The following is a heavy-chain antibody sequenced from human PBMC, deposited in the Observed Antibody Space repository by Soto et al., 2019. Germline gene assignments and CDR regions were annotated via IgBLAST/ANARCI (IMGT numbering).Heavy chain of an antibody. CDR2: IIPIFGTA. CDR1: GGTFSSYA. V-gene: IGHV1-69*01. Sequence: QVQLVQSGAEVKKPGSSVKVSCKASGGTFSSYAISWVRQAPGQGLEWMGGIIPIFGTANYAQKFQGRVTITADESTSTAYMELSSLRSGDTAVYYCARRAACKVPAAMWFDPWGQGTLVTVSS. J-gene: IGHJ5*02. D-gene: IGHD2-2*01. CDR3: ARRAACKVPAAMWFDP.